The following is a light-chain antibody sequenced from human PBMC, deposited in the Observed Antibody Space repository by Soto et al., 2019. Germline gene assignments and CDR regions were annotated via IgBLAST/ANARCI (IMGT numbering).Light chain of an antibody. Sequence: DIVMTQSPLSLPVTPGEPASISCKSSHSLLHSDGDNYLEWYVQKAGQSPQLLIYLVSHRASGVPDRLSGSGSGTDFTLKISKVEADDVGVSYCMQTLQTPYTFGPGTKVEIK. CDR3: MQTLQTPYT. V-gene: IGKV2-28*01. J-gene: IGKJ3*01. CDR2: LVS. CDR1: HSLLHSDGDNY.